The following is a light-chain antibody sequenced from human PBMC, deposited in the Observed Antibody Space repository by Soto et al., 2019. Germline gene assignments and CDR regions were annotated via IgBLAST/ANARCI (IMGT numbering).Light chain of an antibody. Sequence: DIQMTQSPSTLSASVGDRVTITCRASQSISSCLAWDQQKPGKAPKLLIYDASTLESGVPSRFSGSGSGTEFPLTISSLQPDDFATYYCQQYNSYPWTFGQGTKLETK. V-gene: IGKV1-5*01. CDR1: QSISSC. CDR3: QQYNSYPWT. CDR2: DAS. J-gene: IGKJ1*01.